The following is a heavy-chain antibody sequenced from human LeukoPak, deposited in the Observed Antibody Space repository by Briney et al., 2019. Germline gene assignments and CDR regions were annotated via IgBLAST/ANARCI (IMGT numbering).Heavy chain of an antibody. V-gene: IGHV3-21*01. CDR3: ARSAHYGMDV. CDR2: ISSSSSYI. D-gene: IGHD2-15*01. Sequence: PGGSLRLSCAATGFTLSSYSMSWGRQAPGKGLEWVSSISSSSSYIYYADSVKGRFTISRDNAKNSLYLQMNSLRAEDTAVYYCARSAHYGMDVWGQGTTVTVSS. J-gene: IGHJ6*02. CDR1: GFTLSSYS.